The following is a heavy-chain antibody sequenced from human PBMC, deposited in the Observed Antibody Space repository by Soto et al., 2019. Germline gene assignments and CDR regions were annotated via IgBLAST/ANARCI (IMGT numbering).Heavy chain of an antibody. CDR3: ARALGEWLLGYYYYYMDV. Sequence: ASVKVSCKASGYTFTSYDINWVRQATGQGLEWMGWMNPNSGNTGYAQKFQGRVTMTRNTSISTAYMELSSLRSEDTALYYCARALGEWLLGYYYYYMDVWGKGTTVTVSS. V-gene: IGHV1-8*01. D-gene: IGHD3-3*01. J-gene: IGHJ6*03. CDR2: MNPNSGNT. CDR1: GYTFTSYD.